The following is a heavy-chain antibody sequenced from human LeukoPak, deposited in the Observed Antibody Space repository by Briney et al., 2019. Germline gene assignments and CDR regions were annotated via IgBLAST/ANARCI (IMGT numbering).Heavy chain of an antibody. V-gene: IGHV4-34*01. J-gene: IGHJ5*02. CDR1: GGSFSGYY. D-gene: IGHD2-15*01. Sequence: SETLSLTCAVYGGSFSGYYWSWIRQPPGKGLEWMGEINHSGSTNYNPSLKSRVTISVDTSKNQFSLKLSSVTAADTAVYYCARGRGYCSGGSCYLGHPWGQGTLVTVSS. CDR3: ARGRGYCSGGSCYLGHP. CDR2: INHSGST.